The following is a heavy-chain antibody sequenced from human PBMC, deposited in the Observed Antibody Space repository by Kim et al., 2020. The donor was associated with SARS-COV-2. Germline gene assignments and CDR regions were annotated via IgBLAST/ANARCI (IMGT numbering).Heavy chain of an antibody. Sequence: DSVKGRFTISRDNSKNTLYLQMNSLRAEETAVYYCARGLRWGYSGYEDYWGQGTLVTVSS. V-gene: IGHV3-30*01. D-gene: IGHD5-12*01. J-gene: IGHJ4*02. CDR3: ARGLRWGYSGYEDY.